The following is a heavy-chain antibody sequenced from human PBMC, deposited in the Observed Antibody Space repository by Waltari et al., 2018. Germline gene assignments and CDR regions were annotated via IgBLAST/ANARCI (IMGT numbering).Heavy chain of an antibody. Sequence: QVQLQESGPGLVKPSQTLSLTCTVSGDSISSGSYFWSWIRQPAGKRPEWIGRIHTSGNTNYNPSVKTRVTMSVDTSKNQFSLSLTSVTAADTAIYWCAREEGSYGHWGLGTLVTVSS. CDR2: IHTSGNT. CDR1: GDSISSGSYF. CDR3: AREEGSYGH. V-gene: IGHV4-61*02. D-gene: IGHD3-16*01. J-gene: IGHJ4*02.